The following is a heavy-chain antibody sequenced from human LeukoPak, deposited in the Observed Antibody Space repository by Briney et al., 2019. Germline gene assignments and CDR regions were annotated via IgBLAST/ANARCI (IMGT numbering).Heavy chain of an antibody. CDR2: ISGSGGST. D-gene: IGHD1-1*01. V-gene: IGHV3-23*01. J-gene: IGHJ4*02. CDR3: AKATRRPNEGKFYFDY. Sequence: GGSLRLSCAASGFTFSSYAMSWVRQAPGKGLEWVSAISGSGGSTYYADSAKGRFTISRDNSKNTLYLQMNSLRAEDTAVYYCAKATRRPNEGKFYFDYWGQGTLVTVSS. CDR1: GFTFSSYA.